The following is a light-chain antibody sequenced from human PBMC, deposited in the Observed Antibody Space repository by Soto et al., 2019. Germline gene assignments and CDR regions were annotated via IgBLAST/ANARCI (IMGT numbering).Light chain of an antibody. V-gene: IGLV2-14*01. Sequence: QSVLTQPASVSESPGQSITISCSGSSSDTGGYNYVSWYQQHPGKAPKLMIYEVSNRPSGVSNRFSGSKSGNTASLTISGLQAEDEADYYCCSYTSSNTLIFAAGTKVTVL. CDR1: SSDTGGYNY. J-gene: IGLJ1*01. CDR3: CSYTSSNTLI. CDR2: EVS.